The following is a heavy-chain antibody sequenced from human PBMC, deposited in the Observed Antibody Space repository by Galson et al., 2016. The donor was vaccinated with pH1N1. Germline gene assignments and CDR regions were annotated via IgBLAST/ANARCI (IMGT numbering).Heavy chain of an antibody. CDR1: GFTFGAYA. CDR3: AKDIDWGAFQS. J-gene: IGHJ5*02. CDR2: ISDGGATK. Sequence: SLRLSCAASGFTFGAYATNWVRQAPGKGLEWVSAISDGGATKLYGDSVKGRFTIFRDNSRNTVSLQMSSLRAEDTALYYCAKDIDWGAFQSWGQGTRVTVSS. D-gene: IGHD3-9*01. V-gene: IGHV3-23*01.